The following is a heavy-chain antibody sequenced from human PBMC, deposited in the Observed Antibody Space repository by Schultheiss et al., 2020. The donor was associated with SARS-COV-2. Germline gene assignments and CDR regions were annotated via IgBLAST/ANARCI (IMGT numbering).Heavy chain of an antibody. CDR2: IYHSGST. CDR3: ARGDWDQLGY. Sequence: SETLSLTCTVSGGSISSGDYYWSWIRQPPGKGLEWIGEIYHSGSTNYNPSLKSRVTISVDTSKNQFSLQLNSVTPEDTAVYYCARGDWDQLGYWGQGTLVTVSS. J-gene: IGHJ4*02. D-gene: IGHD2-21*02. V-gene: IGHV4-30-4*01. CDR1: GGSISSGDYY.